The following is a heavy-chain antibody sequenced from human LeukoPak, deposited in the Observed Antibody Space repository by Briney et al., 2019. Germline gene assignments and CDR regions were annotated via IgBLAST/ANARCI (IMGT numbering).Heavy chain of an antibody. V-gene: IGHV4-61*02. Sequence: KASQTLSLTCTVSSGSISSSNYYWSWIRQPAGKGLEWIGRISTIGSTNYNPSLNSRVTISIDTSKNQFSLKLTSVTAADTAVYYCARLSNWGSYYFYMDVWGKGTTVTISS. D-gene: IGHD7-27*01. J-gene: IGHJ6*03. CDR2: ISTIGST. CDR3: ARLSNWGSYYFYMDV. CDR1: SGSISSSNYY.